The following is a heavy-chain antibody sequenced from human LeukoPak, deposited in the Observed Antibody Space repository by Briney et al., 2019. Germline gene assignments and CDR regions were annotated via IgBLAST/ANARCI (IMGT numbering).Heavy chain of an antibody. CDR1: GFTFSSYA. J-gene: IGHJ4*02. D-gene: IGHD5-18*01. Sequence: LTGRSLRLSCAASGFTFSSYAMSWVRQAPGKGLEWVSAISGSGGSTYYPDSVKGRFTISRDNSKNTLYLQMNNLRAEDTAVYYCAKSTGDSYGYFDYWGQGTLVTVSS. CDR3: AKSTGDSYGYFDY. V-gene: IGHV3-23*01. CDR2: ISGSGGST.